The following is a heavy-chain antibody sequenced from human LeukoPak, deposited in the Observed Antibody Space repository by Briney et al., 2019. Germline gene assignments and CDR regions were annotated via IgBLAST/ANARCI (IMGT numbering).Heavy chain of an antibody. Sequence: ASVKVSCKASGYTLTGYYMHWVRQAPGQGLEWMGWMNPNSGNTGYAQKFQGRVTFTRNTSISTAYMELSDLTSEDTAVYYCARADGSSSINYYYLDVWGKGTTVTVSS. V-gene: IGHV1-8*03. CDR3: ARADGSSSINYYYLDV. D-gene: IGHD6-6*01. CDR2: MNPNSGNT. J-gene: IGHJ6*03. CDR1: GYTLTGYY.